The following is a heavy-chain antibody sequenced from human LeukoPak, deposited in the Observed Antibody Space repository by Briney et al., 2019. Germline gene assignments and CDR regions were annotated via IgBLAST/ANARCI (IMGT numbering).Heavy chain of an antibody. CDR2: ISGSGGST. J-gene: IGHJ4*02. V-gene: IGHV3-23*01. D-gene: IGHD3-16*02. CDR1: GFTFSSYA. Sequence: GGSLRLSCAASGFTFSSYAMSWVRQAPGKGLEWVSAISGSGGSTYYADSVKGRFTISRDNSKNTLYLQMNSLRAEDTAVYYCVRDGMITFEGVIICDYWGQGTLVTVSS. CDR3: VRDGMITFEGVIICDY.